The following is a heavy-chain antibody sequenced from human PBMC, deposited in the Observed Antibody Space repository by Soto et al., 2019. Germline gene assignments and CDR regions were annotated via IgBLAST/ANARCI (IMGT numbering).Heavy chain of an antibody. CDR1: GFSLSTSEVG. CDR2: IYWDDDK. J-gene: IGHJ4*02. V-gene: IGHV2-5*02. Sequence: SGPTLVNPTQTLTMTCTFSGFSLSTSEVGVGWIRQPPGKALEWLALIYWDDDKRYSPSLRSRLTITKDTSKNQVVLTMTNMDPVDTATYYCAHRFDWYYFNYWGQGSLVTVSS. D-gene: IGHD3-9*01. CDR3: AHRFDWYYFNY.